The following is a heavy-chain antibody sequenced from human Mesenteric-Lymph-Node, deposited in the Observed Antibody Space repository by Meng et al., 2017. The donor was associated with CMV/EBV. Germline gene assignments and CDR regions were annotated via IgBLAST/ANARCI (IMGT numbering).Heavy chain of an antibody. CDR2: ISSSSYI. J-gene: IGHJ4*02. D-gene: IGHD6-25*01. Sequence: GESLKISCAASGFTFSSYSMNWVRQAPGKGLEWVSSISSSSYIYYADSVKGRFTISRDNAKNSLYLQMNSLRAEDTAVYYCARARIAARFDYWGQGTLVTVSS. V-gene: IGHV3-21*01. CDR1: GFTFSSYS. CDR3: ARARIAARFDY.